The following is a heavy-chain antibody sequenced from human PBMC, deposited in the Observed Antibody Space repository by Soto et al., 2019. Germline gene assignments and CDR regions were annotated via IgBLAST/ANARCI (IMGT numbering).Heavy chain of an antibody. V-gene: IGHV3-33*01. CDR2: IWYDGSNK. D-gene: IGHD3-3*01. J-gene: IGHJ6*02. CDR1: GFTFSSYG. Sequence: QAGGSLRLSCAASGFTFSSYGMHWVRQAPGKGLEWVAVIWYDGSNKYYADSVKGRFTISRDNSKNTLYLQMNSLRAEDTAVYYCAXERIFGVVILYYYGMDVWGQGTTVTVSS. CDR3: AXERIFGVVILYYYGMDV.